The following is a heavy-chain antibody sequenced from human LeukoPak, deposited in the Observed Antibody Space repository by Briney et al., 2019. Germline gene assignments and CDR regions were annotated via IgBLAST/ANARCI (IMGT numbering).Heavy chain of an antibody. V-gene: IGHV3-30-3*01. CDR2: VSSDGNKK. CDR3: ARAFESFDWLVGFRPYYYGMDV. J-gene: IGHJ6*04. D-gene: IGHD3-9*01. CDR1: GFTFSSYA. Sequence: GGSLRLSCAASGFTFSSYAMHWVRQAPGKGLEWVAVVSSDGNKKFYADSVTGRFIISRDNPKNTVDLQMNSLRPEDTAVYYCARAFESFDWLVGFRPYYYGMDVWGKGTTVTVSS.